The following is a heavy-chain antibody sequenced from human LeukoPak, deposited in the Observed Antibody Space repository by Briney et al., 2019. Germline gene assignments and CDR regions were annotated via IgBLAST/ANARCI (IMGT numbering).Heavy chain of an antibody. V-gene: IGHV1-2*02. CDR2: INPNSGGT. CDR1: GYTFTGYY. CDR3: ATPQVEYSSYDFDY. Sequence: ASVKVSCKASGYTFTGYYMHWVRQAPGQGLEWMGWINPNSGGTNYAQKFQGRVTMTRDTSISTAYMELSRLRSDDTAVYYCATPQVEYSSYDFDYWGQGTLVTVSS. D-gene: IGHD6-6*01. J-gene: IGHJ4*02.